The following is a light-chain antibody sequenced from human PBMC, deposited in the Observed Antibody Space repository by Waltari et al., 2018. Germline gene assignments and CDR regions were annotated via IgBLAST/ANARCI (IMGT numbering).Light chain of an antibody. Sequence: QSVLTQPPSVSAAPGQKVTISCSGTGSNIGNNFVSWYQQLPGTAPKLLIYDNNKRPSGIPDRFSCSKSGTSATLAITGLQTGDEADYYCGAWDTDLSVVFGGGTKLTVL. CDR1: GSNIGNNF. V-gene: IGLV1-51*01. J-gene: IGLJ2*01. CDR2: DNN. CDR3: GAWDTDLSVV.